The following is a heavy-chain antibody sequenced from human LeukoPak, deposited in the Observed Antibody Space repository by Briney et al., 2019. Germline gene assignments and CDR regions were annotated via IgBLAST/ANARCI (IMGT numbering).Heavy chain of an antibody. V-gene: IGHV4-39*07. Sequence: SETLSLTCTVSGGSISSSSYYWGWIRQPPGKGLEWIGSIYYSGSTYYNPSLKSRVTISVDTSKNQFSLKLSSVTAADTAVYYCARDKEWELLRLYRSFDYWGQGTLVTVSS. CDR1: GGSISSSSYY. CDR3: ARDKEWELLRLYRSFDY. J-gene: IGHJ4*02. D-gene: IGHD1-26*01. CDR2: IYYSGST.